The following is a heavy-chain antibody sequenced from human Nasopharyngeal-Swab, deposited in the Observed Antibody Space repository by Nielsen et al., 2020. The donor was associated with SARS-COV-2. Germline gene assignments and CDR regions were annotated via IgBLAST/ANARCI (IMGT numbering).Heavy chain of an antibody. CDR3: AKGIAAAGSRCLDY. Sequence: SLKISCAASGFTFDDYAMHWVRQVPGKGLEWVSGISWNSVSIGYADSVKGRFTISRDNAKNSLYLQMNSLRAEDTALYYRAKGIAAAGSRCLDYWGQGTLVTVSS. D-gene: IGHD6-13*01. CDR1: GFTFDDYA. V-gene: IGHV3-9*01. CDR2: ISWNSVSI. J-gene: IGHJ4*02.